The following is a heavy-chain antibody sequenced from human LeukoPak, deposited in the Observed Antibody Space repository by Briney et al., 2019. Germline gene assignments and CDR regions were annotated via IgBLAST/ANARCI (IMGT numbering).Heavy chain of an antibody. CDR2: IYYSGST. CDR1: GGSISSYY. CDR3: ARRASGWYYFDY. D-gene: IGHD6-19*01. V-gene: IGHV4-59*08. Sequence: PSETLSLTCTVSGGSISSYYWSWIRQPPGKGLEWIGYIYYSGSTNYNPSLKSRVTISVDTSKNQFSLNLSSVTAADTAVYYCARRASGWYYFDYWGQGTLVTVSS. J-gene: IGHJ4*02.